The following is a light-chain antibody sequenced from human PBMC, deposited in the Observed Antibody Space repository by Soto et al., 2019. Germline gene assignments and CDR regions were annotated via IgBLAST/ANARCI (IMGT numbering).Light chain of an antibody. V-gene: IGKV1-9*01. J-gene: IGKJ5*01. CDR1: QGISSY. Sequence: DIQLTQSPSFLSASVGDRVTITCRASQGISSYLAWYQQKPGKAPKLLIYAASTLQSGVPSRFSGSGSGTEFTLTNSSLQPEDFATYYFQQRNSYPITFGQVTRLEIK. CDR2: AAS. CDR3: QQRNSYPIT.